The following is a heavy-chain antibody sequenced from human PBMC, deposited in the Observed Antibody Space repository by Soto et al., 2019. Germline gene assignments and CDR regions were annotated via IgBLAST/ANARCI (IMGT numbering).Heavy chain of an antibody. Sequence: GGSLRLSCAASGFTFSSYAMHWVRQAPGKGLEWVAVISYDGSNKYYADSVKGRFTISRDNSKNTLYLQMNSLRAEDTAVYYCARVASSGDIVLMVNSNAFDYWGQGTLVTVSS. J-gene: IGHJ4*02. CDR2: ISYDGSNK. CDR3: ARVASSGDIVLMVNSNAFDY. V-gene: IGHV3-30-3*01. CDR1: GFTFSSYA. D-gene: IGHD2-8*01.